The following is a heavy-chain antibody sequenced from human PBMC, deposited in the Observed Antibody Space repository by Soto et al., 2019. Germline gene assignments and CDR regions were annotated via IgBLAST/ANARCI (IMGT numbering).Heavy chain of an antibody. V-gene: IGHV4-59*08. J-gene: IGHJ4*02. D-gene: IGHD1-26*01. CDR3: ARGGGSPDY. CDR1: GGSISSYY. CDR2: IYYSGST. Sequence: QVQLQESGPGLVKPSETLSLTCTVSGGSISSYYWSCIRQPPGKGLEWIGYIYYSGSTNYNPSLKSRVTISVDTSKNQFSLKLSSLTAADTAVYYCARGGGSPDYWGQGTLVTVSS.